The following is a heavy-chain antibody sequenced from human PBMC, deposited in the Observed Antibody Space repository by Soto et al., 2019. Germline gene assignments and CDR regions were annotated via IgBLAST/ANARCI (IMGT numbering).Heavy chain of an antibody. CDR2: IIPILGIA. CDR1: GGTFSSYT. V-gene: IGHV1-69*02. J-gene: IGHJ6*03. CDR3: ARGGFGVVSGYYYYMDV. Sequence: QVQLVQSGAEVKKPGSSVKVSCKASGGTFSSYTISWVRQAPGQGLEWMGRIIPILGIANYAQKFQGRVTITADKSTSTAYMELSSLRSEDTAVYYCARGGFGVVSGYYYYMDVWGKGTTVTVSS. D-gene: IGHD3-3*01.